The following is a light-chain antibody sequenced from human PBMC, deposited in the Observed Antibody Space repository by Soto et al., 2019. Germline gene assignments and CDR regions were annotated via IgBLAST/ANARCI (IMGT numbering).Light chain of an antibody. CDR2: KAS. J-gene: IGKJ1*01. Sequence: DIPMTKSPSTLSGSVGDRVTITCRASQTISSWLAWYQQKPGKAPKLLIYKASTLKSGVPSMFSGSGSGTEFTLTISSRQPDDFSTYYCQHYDSYSEAFGQGTKVELK. CDR3: QHYDSYSEA. V-gene: IGKV1-5*03. CDR1: QTISSW.